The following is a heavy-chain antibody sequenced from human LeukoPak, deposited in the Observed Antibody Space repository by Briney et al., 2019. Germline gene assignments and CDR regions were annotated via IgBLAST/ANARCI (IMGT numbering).Heavy chain of an antibody. Sequence: GGSLRLSCAASGFTFSTYAMSWVRQAPGKGLEWVSAISDSGGSTYYADSVKGRFTISRDSSKNTLYLQMSSLRAEDTAVYYYTRGGELRFWSGLDYWGQGTLVTVSS. V-gene: IGHV3-23*01. D-gene: IGHD3-3*01. CDR1: GFTFSTYA. J-gene: IGHJ4*02. CDR2: ISDSGGST. CDR3: TRGGELRFWSGLDY.